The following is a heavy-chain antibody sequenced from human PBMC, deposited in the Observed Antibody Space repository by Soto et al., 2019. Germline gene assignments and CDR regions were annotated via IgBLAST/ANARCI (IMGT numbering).Heavy chain of an antibody. CDR3: ASGKKQQLDGALDY. J-gene: IGHJ4*02. Sequence: QVQLVQSGAEVKKPGASVKVSCKASGYTFTGYYIHWVRQAPGQGLEWMGWINPNNGGTNYAQKFQGWVTMTRDTSISTAYMELSRLRSDDTAVYFCASGKKQQLDGALDYWGQGTLVTVSS. CDR2: INPNNGGT. CDR1: GYTFTGYY. D-gene: IGHD6-13*01. V-gene: IGHV1-2*04.